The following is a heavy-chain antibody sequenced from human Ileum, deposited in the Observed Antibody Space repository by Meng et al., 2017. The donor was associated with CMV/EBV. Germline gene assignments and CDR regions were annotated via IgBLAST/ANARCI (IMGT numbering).Heavy chain of an antibody. Sequence: QVQLQHSGPGMVKTSPTLLLTCAISGDSVSSTTVTWNWIRQSPSRGLEWLGRTYYRSKWFNDYALSVRGRITINPDISKNQLSLQLNSVTPEDTAVYYCVRLTGNSWLDYWGRGTLVTVSS. D-gene: IGHD6-13*01. CDR2: TYYRSKWFN. V-gene: IGHV6-1*01. CDR1: GDSVSSTTVT. J-gene: IGHJ4*02. CDR3: VRLTGNSWLDY.